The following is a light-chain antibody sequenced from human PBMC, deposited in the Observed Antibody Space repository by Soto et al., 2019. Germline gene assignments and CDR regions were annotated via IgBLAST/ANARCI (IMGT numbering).Light chain of an antibody. CDR1: SSDVGGYDS. CDR3: SSYTISSSYV. Sequence: QSALTQPASVSGSLGQSITISCNGTSSDVGGYDSVSWYQQYPGKAPKLMIHDVTSRPSGVSNRFSGSKSGNTASLTISGLQAEDEADYYCSSYTISSSYVFGGGTKVTVL. V-gene: IGLV2-14*03. J-gene: IGLJ1*01. CDR2: DVT.